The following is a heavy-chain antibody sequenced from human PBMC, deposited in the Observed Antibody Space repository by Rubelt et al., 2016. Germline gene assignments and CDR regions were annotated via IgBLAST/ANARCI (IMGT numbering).Heavy chain of an antibody. CDR2: INTNTGNP. V-gene: IGHV7-4-1*02. D-gene: IGHD6-13*01. CDR3: ASVPRSRAYSMDV. J-gene: IGHJ6*02. Sequence: NWVRQAPGQGLEWMGWINTNTGNPTYAQGFTGRFVFSLDTSVSTAYLQISSLKAEDTAVYYCASVPRSRAYSMDVWGQGTTVTVSS.